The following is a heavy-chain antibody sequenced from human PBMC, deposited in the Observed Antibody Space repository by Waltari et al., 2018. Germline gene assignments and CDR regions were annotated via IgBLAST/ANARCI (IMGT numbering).Heavy chain of an antibody. J-gene: IGHJ6*02. CDR2: LNPNSGGT. CDR1: GYTFTGYY. V-gene: IGHV1-2*02. CDR3: ARASNYASYYYYGMDV. D-gene: IGHD4-4*01. Sequence: QVQLVQSGAEVKKPGASVKVSCKASGYTFTGYYMHWVRQAPGQGHEWGGWLNPNSGGTNYAQNFQGRVTMTRDTSISTAYKELSRLRSDDTAVYYCARASNYASYYYYGMDVWGQGTTVTVSS.